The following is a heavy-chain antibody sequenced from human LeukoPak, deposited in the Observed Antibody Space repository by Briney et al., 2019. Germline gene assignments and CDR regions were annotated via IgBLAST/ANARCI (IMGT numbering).Heavy chain of an antibody. CDR1: GFTFTSHW. Sequence: PGGSLRLSCAASGFTFTSHWMSWVRQAPGKGLEWVARMNLDGSEKYYVDSGKGRFTISRDNAKTSLYLEMNSLGAEDKAVYYCAIAATYCTNGVCYTPFDYWGQGTLVTVSS. D-gene: IGHD2-8*01. CDR2: MNLDGSEK. V-gene: IGHV3-7*01. J-gene: IGHJ4*02. CDR3: AIAATYCTNGVCYTPFDY.